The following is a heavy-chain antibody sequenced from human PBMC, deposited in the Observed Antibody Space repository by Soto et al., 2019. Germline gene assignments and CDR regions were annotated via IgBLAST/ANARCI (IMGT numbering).Heavy chain of an antibody. Sequence: PGGSLRLSCAASGFTFSSYAMSCVRQVPWKGLEWVSTSSGRGASTYYADSVKGRCPISTDNAENTLYLQMNRLRAEDTAVYYCAKANIFDYWGQGTLVTVSS. CDR3: AKANIFDY. CDR1: GFTFSSYA. V-gene: IGHV3-23*01. CDR2: SSGRGAST. J-gene: IGHJ4*02.